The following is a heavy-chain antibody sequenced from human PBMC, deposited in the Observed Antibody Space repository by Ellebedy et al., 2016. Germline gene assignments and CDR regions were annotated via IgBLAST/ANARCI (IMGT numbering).Heavy chain of an antibody. CDR1: GFTFSSYA. V-gene: IGHV3-23*01. CDR3: AKVSNPSIAALYRGGTDAFDI. CDR2: ISGSGGST. Sequence: GESLKISCAASGFTFSSYAMSWVRQAPGKGLEWVSAISGSGGSTYYADSVKGRFTISRDNSKNTLYLQMNSLRAEDTAVYYCAKVSNPSIAALYRGGTDAFDIWGQGTMVTVSS. J-gene: IGHJ3*02. D-gene: IGHD6-6*01.